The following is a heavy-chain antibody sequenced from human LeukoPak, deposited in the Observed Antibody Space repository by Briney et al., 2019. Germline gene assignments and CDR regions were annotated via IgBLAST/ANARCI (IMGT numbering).Heavy chain of an antibody. CDR3: TNQYSKVRSPPDD. Sequence: GGTLRLSCAASGFTFSSYGMSWVRQAPGKGLEWISGSGSGGSTVYVDSVKGRFTISRDNSKNTLYMQMNSLRVDDTAIYYCTNQYSKVRSPPDDWGQGTLVTVSS. CDR2: SGSGGST. D-gene: IGHD2/OR15-2a*01. V-gene: IGHV3-23*01. CDR1: GFTFSSYG. J-gene: IGHJ4*02.